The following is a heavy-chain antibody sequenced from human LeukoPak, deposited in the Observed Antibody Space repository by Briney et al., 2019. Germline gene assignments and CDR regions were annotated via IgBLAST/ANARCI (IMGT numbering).Heavy chain of an antibody. CDR3: ARDTGTVVDY. CDR2: IYYSGST. CDR1: GGSISTYY. D-gene: IGHD4-23*01. Sequence: ETLSLTCTVSGGSISTYYWSWIRQPPGKGLEWIGCIYYSGSTNYNPSLKSRVTTSVDTSKNQFSLKLSSVTAADTAVYYCARDTGTVVDYWGQGTLVTVSS. V-gene: IGHV4-59*01. J-gene: IGHJ4*02.